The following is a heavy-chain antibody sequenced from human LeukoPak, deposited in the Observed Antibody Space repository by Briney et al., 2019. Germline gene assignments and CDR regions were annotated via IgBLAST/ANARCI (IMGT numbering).Heavy chain of an antibody. CDR3: AMPMDTAMVMTKDY. D-gene: IGHD5-18*01. CDR2: ITRSSTTI. Sequence: PGGSLRLSCAASGFNFSIYSMNCVRQAPGKGLEWVSYITRSSTTIYYADSVKGRFTISRDNAKNSLYLQMNSLRVEDTAVYYCAMPMDTAMVMTKDYWGQGTLVTVSS. CDR1: GFNFSIYS. V-gene: IGHV3-48*01. J-gene: IGHJ4*02.